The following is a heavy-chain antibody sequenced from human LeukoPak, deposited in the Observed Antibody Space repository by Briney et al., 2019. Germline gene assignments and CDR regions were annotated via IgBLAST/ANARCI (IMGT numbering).Heavy chain of an antibody. V-gene: IGHV1-8*01. CDR2: MNPNSGNT. D-gene: IGHD3-9*01. CDR1: GYTSTSYD. Sequence: ASVKVSCKASGYTSTSYDINWVRQATGQGLEWMGWMNPNSGNTGYAQKFQGRVTMTRNTSISTDYMELSSLRSEDTAVYYCARAGLSDILTGYHGLQFDYWGQGPLVTVSS. CDR3: ARAGLSDILTGYHGLQFDY. J-gene: IGHJ4*02.